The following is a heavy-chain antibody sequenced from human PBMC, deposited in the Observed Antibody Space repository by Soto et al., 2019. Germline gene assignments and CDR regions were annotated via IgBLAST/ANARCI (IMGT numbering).Heavy chain of an antibody. J-gene: IGHJ6*02. CDR1: GYSFTAYG. CDR2: ISCYNGKT. V-gene: IGHV1-18*01. Sequence: QVQVVQSGEEVKETGASVSVSCKTSGYSFTAYGISWVRQAPGQGLEWMGWISCYNGKTKYAQKVQGRVTMTTDTSTSTAYMEVRSLRSDDTAIYYCARDAPPPELRFLEWHNYDYNGMDVWGQGTTVTVSS. D-gene: IGHD3-3*01. CDR3: ARDAPPPELRFLEWHNYDYNGMDV.